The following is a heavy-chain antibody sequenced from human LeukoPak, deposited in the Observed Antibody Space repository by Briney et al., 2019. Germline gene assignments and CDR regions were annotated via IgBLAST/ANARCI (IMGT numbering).Heavy chain of an antibody. CDR2: IYYSGST. CDR3: ARVRYYDFLSGYYFDY. Sequence: PSETLSLTCTVSGGSISSSSYYWGWIRQPPGKGLEWIGSIYYSGSTYYNPSLKSRVTISVDTSKNQFSLKLSSVTASDTAVYYCARVRYYDFLSGYYFDYWGQGTLVTVSS. CDR1: GGSISSSSYY. V-gene: IGHV4-39*07. D-gene: IGHD3-3*01. J-gene: IGHJ4*02.